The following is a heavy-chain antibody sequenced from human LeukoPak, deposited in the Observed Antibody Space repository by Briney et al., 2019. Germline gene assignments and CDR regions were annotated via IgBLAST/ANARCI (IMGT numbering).Heavy chain of an antibody. D-gene: IGHD2-2*01. Sequence: PGGSLRLSCAASGFTFSSYSMNWVRQAPGKGLEWVSSITSSGRYIYYADSVKGRFTISRDNSKNTLYLQMNSLRAEDTAVFYCAKGRYQLLSLYFFDYWGQGTLVTVSS. CDR2: ITSSGRYI. V-gene: IGHV3-21*04. CDR1: GFTFSSYS. CDR3: AKGRYQLLSLYFFDY. J-gene: IGHJ4*02.